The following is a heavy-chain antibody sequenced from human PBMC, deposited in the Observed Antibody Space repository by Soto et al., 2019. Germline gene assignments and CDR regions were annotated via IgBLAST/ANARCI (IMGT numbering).Heavy chain of an antibody. CDR3: ARDSRRPSPLGGYYYYYYGMDV. J-gene: IGHJ6*02. Sequence: GGSLRLSCAASGFTFSSYAMHWVRQAPGKGLEWVAVISYDGSNKYYADSVKGRFTISRDNSKNTLYLQMNSLRAEDTAVYYCARDSRRPSPLGGYYYYYYGMDVWGQGTTVTVSS. D-gene: IGHD1-26*01. V-gene: IGHV3-30-3*01. CDR2: ISYDGSNK. CDR1: GFTFSSYA.